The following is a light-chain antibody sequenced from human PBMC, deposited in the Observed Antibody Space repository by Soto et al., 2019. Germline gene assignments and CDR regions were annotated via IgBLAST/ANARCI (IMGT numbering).Light chain of an antibody. CDR1: QTVSSTY. Sequence: DIELTQSPATLSLSPGERATLSCRASQTVSSTYLVWYQQKPGQAPRLLIYGASNRAPGLSDRFSGSGSGTDFTLTISRLEPEDFAVYYCHQCGNSWWTFGQGTKVEIK. V-gene: IGKV3-20*01. J-gene: IGKJ1*01. CDR2: GAS. CDR3: HQCGNSWWT.